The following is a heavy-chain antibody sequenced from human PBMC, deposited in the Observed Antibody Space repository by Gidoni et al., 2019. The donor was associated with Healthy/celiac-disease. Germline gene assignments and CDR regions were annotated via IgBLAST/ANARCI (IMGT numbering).Heavy chain of an antibody. D-gene: IGHD3-10*01. CDR1: GVTFSSYA. CDR2: ISYDGSNK. V-gene: IGHV3-30-3*01. Sequence: GVTFSSYAMHWVRQAPGKGLEWVAVISYDGSNKYYADSVKGRFTISRDNSKNTLYLQMNSLRAEDTAVYYCASARGFGELFYWGQGTLVTVSS. J-gene: IGHJ4*02. CDR3: ASARGFGELFY.